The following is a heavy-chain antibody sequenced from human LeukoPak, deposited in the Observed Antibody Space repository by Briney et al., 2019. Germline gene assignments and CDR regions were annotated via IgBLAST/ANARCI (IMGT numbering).Heavy chain of an antibody. Sequence: GGSLRLSCAASGFTFSNAWMSWVRQAPGKGLEWVGRIKSKTDGGTTDYAAPVKGRFTISRDDSKNTLYLQMNSLKTEDTAVYYCTTDLSERYHFDYWGQGTLVTVSS. CDR2: IKSKTDGGTT. V-gene: IGHV3-15*01. J-gene: IGHJ4*02. CDR3: TTDLSERYHFDY. CDR1: GFTFSNAW. D-gene: IGHD1-1*01.